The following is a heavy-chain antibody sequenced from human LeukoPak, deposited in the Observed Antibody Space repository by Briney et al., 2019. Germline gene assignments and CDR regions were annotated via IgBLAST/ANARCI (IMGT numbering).Heavy chain of an antibody. CDR3: ARVGDYGDY. Sequence: KTSETLSLTCTVSGGSISSGSYYWSWIRQPAGKGLEWIGRIFTSGSTNYNPSLKSRVTMSVDTSKNQFSLKLSSVTAADTAVYYCARVGDYGDYWGQGTLVTVSS. CDR2: IFTSGST. J-gene: IGHJ4*02. CDR1: GGSISSGSYY. D-gene: IGHD4-17*01. V-gene: IGHV4-61*02.